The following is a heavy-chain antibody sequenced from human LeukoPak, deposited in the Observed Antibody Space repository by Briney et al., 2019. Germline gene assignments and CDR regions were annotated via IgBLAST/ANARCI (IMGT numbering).Heavy chain of an antibody. D-gene: IGHD2-2*01. CDR2: ISHSGST. V-gene: IGHV4-34*01. CDR3: ARPGYCSATICLDAFDI. J-gene: IGHJ3*02. CDR1: GESFSRYY. Sequence: SETLSLTCAVYGESFSRYYWNWIRQPPGKGLEWIGEISHSGSTNYNPSLKSRVTISVDTSKNQFSLKLSSVTAADTAVYYCARPGYCSATICLDAFDIWGQGTMVTVSS.